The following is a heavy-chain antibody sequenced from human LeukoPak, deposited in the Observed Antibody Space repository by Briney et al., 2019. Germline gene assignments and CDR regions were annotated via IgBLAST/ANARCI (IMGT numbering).Heavy chain of an antibody. D-gene: IGHD2-21*02. CDR2: ISGSGSSP. V-gene: IGHV3-23*01. Sequence: GGSLRLSCAASGFTFSSYAMSWGRQAPGKGLGWVSAISGSGSSPSSADSVKGRFTISRDNSKNTLYLQMNSLRAEDTAVYYCAKDFCGGDCYYEGDYWGQGTLVTVSS. CDR3: AKDFCGGDCYYEGDY. CDR1: GFTFSSYA. J-gene: IGHJ4*02.